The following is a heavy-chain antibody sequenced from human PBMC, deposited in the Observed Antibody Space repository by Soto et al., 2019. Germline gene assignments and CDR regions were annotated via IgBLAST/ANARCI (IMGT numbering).Heavy chain of an antibody. Sequence: EVQLVESGGGLVKPGGSLRLSCAASGFTFSPYNMHWVRQAPGEGLEWVPSISSGYTYKNYADAVKGRFTISRDNAKNSLYLQMSSLRDEDTAVYYCARGWNQGLDYWGQGTLVTVSS. J-gene: IGHJ4*02. V-gene: IGHV3-21*01. CDR1: GFTFSPYN. D-gene: IGHD1-1*01. CDR3: ARGWNQGLDY. CDR2: ISSGYTYK.